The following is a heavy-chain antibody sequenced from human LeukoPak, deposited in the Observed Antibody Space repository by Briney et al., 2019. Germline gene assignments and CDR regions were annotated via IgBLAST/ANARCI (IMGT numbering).Heavy chain of an antibody. Sequence: GASVKVSFKTSGYTFTSYGISWVRQAPGQGLEWIGWISAYNGNTNYAQKLQGRVTMTTDTSTSTAYMELRSLRSDDTAVYYCARDKGYFDWLLPADYWGQGTLVTVSS. J-gene: IGHJ4*02. V-gene: IGHV1-18*01. D-gene: IGHD3-9*01. CDR3: ARDKGYFDWLLPADY. CDR1: GYTFTSYG. CDR2: ISAYNGNT.